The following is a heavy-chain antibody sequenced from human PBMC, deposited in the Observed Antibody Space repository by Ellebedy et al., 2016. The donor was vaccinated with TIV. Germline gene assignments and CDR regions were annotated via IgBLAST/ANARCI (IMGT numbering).Heavy chain of an antibody. V-gene: IGHV4-31*03. CDR1: GGSTSFSSYY. CDR3: ARDNWNYGYTDWFDP. Sequence: SETLSLXXTVSGGSTSFSSYYWGWIRQHPGKGLEWIGYIYYSGSTYYNPSLKSRVTISVDTSKNQFSLKLSSVTAADTAVYYCARDNWNYGYTDWFDPWGQGTLVTVSS. CDR2: IYYSGST. J-gene: IGHJ5*02. D-gene: IGHD1-7*01.